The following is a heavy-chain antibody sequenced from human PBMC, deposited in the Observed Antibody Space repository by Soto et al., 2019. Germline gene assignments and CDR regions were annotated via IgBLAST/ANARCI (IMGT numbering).Heavy chain of an antibody. CDR2: ISSSSSYT. V-gene: IGHV3-11*06. Sequence: GGSLRLSCAASGFTFSDYYMSWIRQAPGKGLEWVSYISSSSSYTNYADSVKGRFTISRDNAKNSLYLQMNSLRAEDTAVYYCARARDSSGYYYYCDYWGQGTLVTVSS. CDR3: ARARDSSGYYYYCDY. D-gene: IGHD3-22*01. J-gene: IGHJ4*02. CDR1: GFTFSDYY.